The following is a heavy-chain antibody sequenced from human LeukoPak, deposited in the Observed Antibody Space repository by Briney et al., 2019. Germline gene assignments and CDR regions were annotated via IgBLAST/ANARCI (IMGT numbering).Heavy chain of an antibody. CDR3: AKFGGLYNGNYPFDS. CDR2: ITDSGGTT. J-gene: IGHJ4*02. D-gene: IGHD3-16*01. Sequence: GGSLRLSCAASGIAFRSYSMSWVRQAPGKGLEWVSTITDSGGTTYYADSVKRRFTIPRDNSKNTLYLQMNSLRAEDMAVYYCAKFGGLYNGNYPFDSWGQGALVTVSS. V-gene: IGHV3-23*01. CDR1: GIAFRSYS.